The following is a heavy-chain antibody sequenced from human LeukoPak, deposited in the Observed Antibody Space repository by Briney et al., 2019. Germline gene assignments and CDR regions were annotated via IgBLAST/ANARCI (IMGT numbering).Heavy chain of an antibody. V-gene: IGHV4-59*01. D-gene: IGHD6-25*01. CDR1: GGSISSYY. J-gene: IGHJ3*02. Sequence: PSETLSLTCTVSGGSISSYYWSWIRQPPGKGLEWIGYIYYSGSTNYSPSLKSRVTISVDTSKNQFSLKLSSVTAADTAVYYCARTRPAGTFDAFDIWGQGTMVTVSS. CDR3: ARTRPAGTFDAFDI. CDR2: IYYSGST.